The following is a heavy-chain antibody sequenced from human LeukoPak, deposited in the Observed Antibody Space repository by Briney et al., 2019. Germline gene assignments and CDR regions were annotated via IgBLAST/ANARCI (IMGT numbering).Heavy chain of an antibody. Sequence: ASVTVSCKASGYTFTSYAMNWVRQAPGQGLEWMGWINPNTGNPTYAQGFTGRFVFSLDTSVSTAYLQISSLKAEDTAVYYCARGPLGVVIIVDYWGQGTLVTVSS. CDR2: INPNTGNP. D-gene: IGHD3-3*01. CDR3: ARGPLGVVIIVDY. J-gene: IGHJ4*02. V-gene: IGHV7-4-1*02. CDR1: GYTFTSYA.